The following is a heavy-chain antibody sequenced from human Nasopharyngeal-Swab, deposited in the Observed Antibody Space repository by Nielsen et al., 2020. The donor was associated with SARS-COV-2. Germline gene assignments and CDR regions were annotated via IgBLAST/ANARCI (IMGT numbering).Heavy chain of an antibody. CDR3: ARDSSGYYGYFQH. CDR1: GFTFSSYW. V-gene: IGHV3-7*01. CDR2: IKQDGSEK. Sequence: GESLKISCAASGFTFSSYWMSWVRQAPGKGLEWVANIKQDGSEKYYVDSVKGRFTISRDNAKNSLYLQMNSLRAEDTAVYYCARDSSGYYGYFQHWGQGTLVTVSS. J-gene: IGHJ1*01. D-gene: IGHD3-22*01.